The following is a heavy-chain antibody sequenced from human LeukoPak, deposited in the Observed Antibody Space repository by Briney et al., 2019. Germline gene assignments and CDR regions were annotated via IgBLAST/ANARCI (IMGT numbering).Heavy chain of an antibody. CDR2: IYYSGST. J-gene: IGHJ3*02. CDR3: ATTLRRITMIVSRLGGAFDI. V-gene: IGHV4-59*01. Sequence: SETLSLTCTVSGGSISSYYWSWIRQPPGKGLEWIGYIYYSGSTNYNPSLKSRVTISVDTSKNQFSLKLSSVTAADTAVYYCATTLRRITMIVSRLGGAFDIWGQGTMVTVSS. D-gene: IGHD3-22*01. CDR1: GGSISSYY.